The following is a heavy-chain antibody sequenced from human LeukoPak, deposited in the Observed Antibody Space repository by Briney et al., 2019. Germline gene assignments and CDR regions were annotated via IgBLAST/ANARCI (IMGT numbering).Heavy chain of an antibody. CDR2: INSDGSST. CDR3: TRDLKD. CDR1: GFIFSNNW. Sequence: GGSLRLSCAASGFIFSNNWMHWVRQAPGKGLAWVSRINSDGSSTNYADSVKGRFTISRDNAKNTLYLQMNSLRVEDTAVYYCTRDLKDWGQGTLVTVSS. J-gene: IGHJ4*02. V-gene: IGHV3-74*01.